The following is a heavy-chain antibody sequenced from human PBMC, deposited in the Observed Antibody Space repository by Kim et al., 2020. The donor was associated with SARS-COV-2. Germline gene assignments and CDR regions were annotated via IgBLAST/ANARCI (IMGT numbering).Heavy chain of an antibody. CDR2: I. CDR3: ARGGDLDY. D-gene: IGHD3-10*01. V-gene: IGHV3-21*01. Sequence: IYNADSVRGRSTSSREYAKNAQYLQMNSLRVEYTAVYYCARGGDLDYWGQGTLVTVSS. J-gene: IGHJ4*02.